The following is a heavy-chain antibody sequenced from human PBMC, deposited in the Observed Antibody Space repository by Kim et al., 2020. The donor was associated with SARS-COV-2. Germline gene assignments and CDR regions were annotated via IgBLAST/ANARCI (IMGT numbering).Heavy chain of an antibody. V-gene: IGHV3-21*01. J-gene: IGHJ6*02. CDR3: ASGEIVVVPAAVRGSHYYCYVMDV. CDR2: ISSSSSNV. Sequence: GGSLRLSCAAPGFTFSSYIMHWVRQAPGKGLEWVSSISSSSSNVYYADSVKGRFTISRDNTKNTLYLQMNSLRAEDTAVYYCASGEIVVVPAAVRGSHYYCYVMDVGGQGTTVTVS. CDR1: GFTFSSYI. D-gene: IGHD2-2*01.